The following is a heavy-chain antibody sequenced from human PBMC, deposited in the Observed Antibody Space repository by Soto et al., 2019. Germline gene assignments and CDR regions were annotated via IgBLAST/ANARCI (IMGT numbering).Heavy chain of an antibody. D-gene: IGHD5-18*01. CDR1: GASISSSDYY. J-gene: IGHJ4*02. V-gene: IGHV4-39*01. Sequence: QVQLQESGPGLVKPSETLSLTCSVSGASISSSDYYWGWIRQPPGEGLEWIGSIYYSGRTNYNPSLNSRGNISLDTSKNQFSLKLSSVTAADTAVYYCARQEGYTAGCQGYWGQGTLVTVSS. CDR3: ARQEGYTAGCQGY. CDR2: IYYSGRT.